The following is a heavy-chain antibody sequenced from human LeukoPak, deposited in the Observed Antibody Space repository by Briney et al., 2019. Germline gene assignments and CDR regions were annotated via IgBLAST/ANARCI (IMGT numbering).Heavy chain of an antibody. J-gene: IGHJ3*02. V-gene: IGHV1-46*01. CDR2: INPSDGGT. CDR1: GYTFISYY. CDR3: ARGLGGDNDAFDI. Sequence: SVKVSCKASGYTFISYYMYWVRQAPGQGLEWMGLINPSDGGTSYAQKFQGRVTMTRDTSTSTVYMELSSLRSEDTAMYYCARGLGGDNDAFDIWGQGTMVTVSS. D-gene: IGHD2-21*02.